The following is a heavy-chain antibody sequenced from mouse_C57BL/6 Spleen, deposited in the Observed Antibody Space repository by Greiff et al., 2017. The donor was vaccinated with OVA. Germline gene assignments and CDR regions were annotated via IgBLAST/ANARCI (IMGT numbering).Heavy chain of an antibody. V-gene: IGHV5-17*01. CDR3: ARDDYDVCAY. D-gene: IGHD2-4*01. Sequence: EVHLVESGGGLVKPGGSLKLSCAASGFTFSDYGMRWVRQAPEKGLEWVAYISSGSSTIYYADTVKGRFTISRDNAKNTLFLQMTSLRSEDTAMYYCARDDYDVCAYWGQGTLVTVSA. CDR1: GFTFSDYG. CDR2: ISSGSSTI. J-gene: IGHJ3*01.